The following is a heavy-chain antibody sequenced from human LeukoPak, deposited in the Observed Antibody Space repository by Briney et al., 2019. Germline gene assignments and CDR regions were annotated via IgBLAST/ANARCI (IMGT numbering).Heavy chain of an antibody. D-gene: IGHD2-2*01. J-gene: IGHJ5*02. CDR2: ISAYNGNT. V-gene: IGHV1-18*01. CDR3: ARGYCSSTSCYRVDP. CDR1: GYTFTSYG. Sequence: ASVKVSCKASGYTFTSYGISWVRQAPGQGLEWMGWISAYNGNTNYAQKLQGRVTMTTDTSTSTAYMELRSLRSDDTAVYYCARGYCSSTSCYRVDPWGQGTLATVSS.